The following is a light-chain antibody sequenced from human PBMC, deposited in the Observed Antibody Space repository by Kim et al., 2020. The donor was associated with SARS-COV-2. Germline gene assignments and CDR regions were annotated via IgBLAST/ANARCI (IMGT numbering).Light chain of an antibody. J-gene: IGLJ3*02. CDR2: EKN. V-gene: IGLV3-19*01. Sequence: VGQTVSITCQGDSLRSYYASWYQQKPGQAPVLVIYEKNNRPSGIPDRFSGSSSGNTASLTITGAQAEDEADYYCNSRESGVNHVVFGGGTQLTVL. CDR1: SLRSYY. CDR3: NSRESGVNHVV.